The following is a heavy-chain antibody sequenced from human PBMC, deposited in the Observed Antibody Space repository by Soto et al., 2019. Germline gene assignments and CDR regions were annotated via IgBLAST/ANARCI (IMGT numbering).Heavy chain of an antibody. CDR3: ARDHPHDYGDYKWDYFDY. V-gene: IGHV1-69*13. CDR2: IIPIFGTA. J-gene: IGHJ4*02. D-gene: IGHD4-17*01. CDR1: GGTFSSYA. Sequence: VASVKVSCKASGGTFSSYAISWVRQAPGQGLEWMGGIIPIFGTANYAQKFQGRVTITADESTSTAYMELSSLRSEDTAVYYCARDHPHDYGDYKWDYFDYWGQGTLVTV.